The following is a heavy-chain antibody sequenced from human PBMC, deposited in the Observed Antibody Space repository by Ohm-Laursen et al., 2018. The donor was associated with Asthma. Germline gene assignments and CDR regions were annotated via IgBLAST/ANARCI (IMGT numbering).Heavy chain of an antibody. CDR2: IDWDDDK. V-gene: IGHV2-70*04. CDR3: ARTRGYSYVY. J-gene: IGHJ4*02. Sequence: TQTLTLTCTFSGFSLGTSEVRVSWIRQPPGKALEWLARIDWDDDKLYSTPLKTRLTISKDTSKNQVVLRMTSMDPVDTATYYCARTRGYSYVYWGQGALVTVSS. D-gene: IGHD5-18*01. CDR1: GFSLGTSEVR.